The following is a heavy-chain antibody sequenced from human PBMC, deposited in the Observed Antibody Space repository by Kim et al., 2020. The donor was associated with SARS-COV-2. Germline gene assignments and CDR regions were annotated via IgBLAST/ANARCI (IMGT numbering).Heavy chain of an antibody. J-gene: IGHJ4*02. Sequence: GGGAIEYAAPVKGRFTISRXDSKNTLYLQMSSLKTEDTAVYYCTTLSLGYXGQGTLVTVSS. D-gene: IGHD6-13*01. CDR2: GGGAI. CDR3: TTLSLGY. V-gene: IGHV3-15*01.